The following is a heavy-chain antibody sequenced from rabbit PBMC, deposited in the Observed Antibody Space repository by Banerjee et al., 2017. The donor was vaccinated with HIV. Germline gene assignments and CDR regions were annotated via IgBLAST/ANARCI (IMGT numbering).Heavy chain of an antibody. D-gene: IGHD6-1*01. CDR2: IYGGSSGST. CDR1: GFSFISSYY. CDR3: ARYSYDYVDAFNL. V-gene: IGHV1S40*01. Sequence: QSLEESGGDLVKPGASLTLTCTASGFSFISSYYMCWVRQAPGKGLEWIACIYGGSSGSTYYASWAKGRFTISKTSSTTVTLQMTSLTAADTATYFCARYSYDYVDAFNLWGPGTLVTVS. J-gene: IGHJ4*01.